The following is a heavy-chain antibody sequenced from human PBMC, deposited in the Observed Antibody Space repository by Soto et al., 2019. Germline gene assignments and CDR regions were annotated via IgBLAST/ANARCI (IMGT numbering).Heavy chain of an antibody. CDR3: ASLAGGDSNKGDVDFDY. J-gene: IGHJ4*02. Sequence: ASVKVSCKASGGTFSSYTISWVRQAPGQGLEWMGRIIPILGIANYAQKFQGRVTITADKSTSTAYMELSSLRSEDTAVYYCASLAGGDSNKGDVDFDYWGQGTLVTVSS. D-gene: IGHD4-17*01. CDR2: IIPILGIA. CDR1: GGTFSSYT. V-gene: IGHV1-69*02.